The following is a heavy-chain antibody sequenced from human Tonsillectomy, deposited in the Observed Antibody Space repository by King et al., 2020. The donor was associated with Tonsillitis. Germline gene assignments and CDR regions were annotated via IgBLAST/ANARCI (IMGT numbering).Heavy chain of an antibody. CDR1: GFTFSTYG. CDR2: ISYDGGNK. D-gene: IGHD6-13*01. V-gene: IGHV3-30*18. Sequence: VQLVESGGGVVQPGRSLRLSCAASGFTFSTYGMHWVRQAPRKGLEWVAVISYDGGNKYHADSVKGRFTISRDNSKNTLYLKMNNLRTEDTDVYYCAKKGQRLVDWYFDLWGRGTLGTVPS. CDR3: AKKGQRLVDWYFDL. J-gene: IGHJ2*01.